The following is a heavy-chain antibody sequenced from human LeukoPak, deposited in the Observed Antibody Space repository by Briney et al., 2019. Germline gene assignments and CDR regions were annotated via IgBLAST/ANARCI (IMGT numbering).Heavy chain of an antibody. CDR3: ARVYFGGSSWFDAFDI. D-gene: IGHD6-13*01. J-gene: IGHJ3*02. Sequence: SETLSLTCTVSGGSISSSSYYWGWIRQPPGKGLEWIGSIYYSGSTYYNPSLKSRVTISVDTSKNQFSLKLSSVTAADTAVYYCARVYFGGSSWFDAFDIWGQGTMVTVSS. V-gene: IGHV4-39*07. CDR1: GGSISSSSYY. CDR2: IYYSGST.